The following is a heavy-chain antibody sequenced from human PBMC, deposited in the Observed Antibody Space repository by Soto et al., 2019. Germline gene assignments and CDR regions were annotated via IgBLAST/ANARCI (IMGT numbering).Heavy chain of an antibody. D-gene: IGHD3-22*01. J-gene: IGHJ4*02. CDR1: GFTFSSYA. CDR2: ISGSGGST. Sequence: GGSLRLSCAASGFTFSSYAMSWVRQAPGKGLEWVSAISGSGGSTYYADSVKGRFTIPRDNSKNTLYLQMNSLRAEDTAVYYCAKMGPYYDSSGYYAYWGQGTLVTVSS. CDR3: AKMGPYYDSSGYYAY. V-gene: IGHV3-23*01.